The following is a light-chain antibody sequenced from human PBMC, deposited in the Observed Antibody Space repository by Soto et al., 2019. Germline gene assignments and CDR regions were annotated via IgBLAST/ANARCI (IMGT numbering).Light chain of an antibody. CDR1: QSLLYSHNNKNY. V-gene: IGKV4-1*01. Sequence: IVMTQSPDSLAVSLGERATINCKSSQSLLYSHNNKNYLAWYQQKPGQPPKLLIYWASTRASGVPDRFRGSGSGTDFTLTISSLQAEDVAVYYCQQYYITGHFGQGTRLEI. J-gene: IGKJ2*01. CDR2: WAS. CDR3: QQYYITGH.